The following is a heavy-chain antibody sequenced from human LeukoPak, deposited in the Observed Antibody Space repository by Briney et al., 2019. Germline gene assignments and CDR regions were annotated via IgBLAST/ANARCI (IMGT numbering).Heavy chain of an antibody. CDR1: GFTFSSYA. D-gene: IGHD3-10*01. J-gene: IGHJ3*02. V-gene: IGHV3-23*01. Sequence: GRSLRLSCAASGFTFSSYAMSWVRQAPGKGLEWVSAISGSGGSTYYADSVKGRFTISRDNSKNTLYLQMNSLRAEDTAVYYCAKQVVRGVTAGRDAFDIWGQGTMVTVSS. CDR3: AKQVVRGVTAGRDAFDI. CDR2: ISGSGGST.